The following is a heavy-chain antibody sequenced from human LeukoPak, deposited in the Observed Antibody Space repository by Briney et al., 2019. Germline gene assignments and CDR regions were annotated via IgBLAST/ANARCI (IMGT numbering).Heavy chain of an antibody. Sequence: GGSLRLSCAASEFTFSTYAMSWVRQAPGEGLEWVSLISGSGGRTDYADSVKGRFTVSRDNSKNTLYLQMNSLRAEDTAVYYCAKWRGYYHDSSGYYRYFDLWGRGTLVTVSS. CDR2: ISGSGGRT. V-gene: IGHV3-23*01. D-gene: IGHD3-22*01. CDR3: AKWRGYYHDSSGYYRYFDL. CDR1: EFTFSTYA. J-gene: IGHJ2*01.